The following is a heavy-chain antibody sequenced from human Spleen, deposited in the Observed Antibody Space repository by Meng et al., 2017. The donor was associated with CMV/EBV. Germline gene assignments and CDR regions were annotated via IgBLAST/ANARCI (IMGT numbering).Heavy chain of an antibody. CDR3: AAGRLFGVVTRDY. Sequence: SVKVSCKASGFTFTSSVVQWVRQARGRRLEWIGWIVVGSGDTNYAQKFQERVTITRDMSTSTAYMELSSLRPEDTAVYYCAAGRLFGVVTRDYWGQGTLVTVSS. CDR2: IVVGSGDT. V-gene: IGHV1-58*01. CDR1: GFTFTSSV. D-gene: IGHD3-3*01. J-gene: IGHJ4*02.